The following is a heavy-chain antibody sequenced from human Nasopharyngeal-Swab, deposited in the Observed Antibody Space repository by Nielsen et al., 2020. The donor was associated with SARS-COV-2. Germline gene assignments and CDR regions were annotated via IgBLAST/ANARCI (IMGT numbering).Heavy chain of an antibody. D-gene: IGHD1-14*01. V-gene: IGHV3-33*01. J-gene: IGHJ4*02. Sequence: GESLKISCAASGFTFSSYGMHWVRQVPGKGLEWVAVIWYDGSNKYYADSVKGRFTISRDNSKNTLYLQMNSLRAEDTAVYYCARDEPILGIKDYWGQGTLVTVSS. CDR2: IWYDGSNK. CDR1: GFTFSSYG. CDR3: ARDEPILGIKDY.